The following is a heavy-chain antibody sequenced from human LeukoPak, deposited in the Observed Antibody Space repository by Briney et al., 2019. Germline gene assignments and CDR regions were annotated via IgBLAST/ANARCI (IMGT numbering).Heavy chain of an antibody. CDR3: ARSTYYFDSSGHRDFYIDY. D-gene: IGHD3-22*01. V-gene: IGHV3-53*01. CDR2: IYPSGTT. CDR1: GFTVSSNY. Sequence: PGGSLRLSCAASGFTVSSNYMTWVRQAPGRGLEWVSVIYPSGTTYYADSVKGRFTLSRDNSKNMLYLQMNSLRAEDTAVYYCARSTYYFDSSGHRDFYIDYWGQGVLVTVSS. J-gene: IGHJ4*02.